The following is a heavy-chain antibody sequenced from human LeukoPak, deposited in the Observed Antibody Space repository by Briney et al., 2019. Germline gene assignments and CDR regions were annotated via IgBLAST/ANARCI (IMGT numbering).Heavy chain of an antibody. D-gene: IGHD3-16*02. CDR1: GYSFTTYW. CDR2: IDPSDSYT. V-gene: IGHV5-10-1*01. Sequence: HGESLKISCKGSGYSFTTYWITWVRQMPGKGLEWRGRIDPSDSYTNYSPSFQGHVTISADKSISTAYLQWSSLKASDTAMYYCARVIHLGELSLYDYWGQGALVTVSS. CDR3: ARVIHLGELSLYDY. J-gene: IGHJ4*02.